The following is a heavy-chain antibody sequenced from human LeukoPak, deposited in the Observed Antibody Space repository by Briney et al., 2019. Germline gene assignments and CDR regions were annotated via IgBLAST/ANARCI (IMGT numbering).Heavy chain of an antibody. CDR3: ARHGYGGTYGMDV. Sequence: PSETLSLTCTVSGGSISSYYWSWIRQPPGKGLEWTGYIYYSGSTNYNPSLKSRVTISVDTSKNQFSLKLSSVTAADTAVYYCARHGYGGTYGMDVWGQGTTVTVSS. V-gene: IGHV4-59*08. CDR2: IYYSGST. CDR1: GGSISSYY. J-gene: IGHJ6*02. D-gene: IGHD4-23*01.